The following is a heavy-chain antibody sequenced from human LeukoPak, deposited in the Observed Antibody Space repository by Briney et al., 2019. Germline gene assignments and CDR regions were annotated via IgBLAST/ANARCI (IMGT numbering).Heavy chain of an antibody. CDR3: ATGRDTAMVRLDY. D-gene: IGHD5-18*01. V-gene: IGHV3-30*02. CDR1: GFTFSSYW. Sequence: PGGSLRLSCAASGFTFSSYWMSWVRQAPGKGLEWVAFIRYDGTNKYYADSVKGRFTISRDNSKSTMYLQMNSLRAEDTAVYFCATGRDTAMVRLDYWGQGTLVTVSS. CDR2: IRYDGTNK. J-gene: IGHJ4*02.